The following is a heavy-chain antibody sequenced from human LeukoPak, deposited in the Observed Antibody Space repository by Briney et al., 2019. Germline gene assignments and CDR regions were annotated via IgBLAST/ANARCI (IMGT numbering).Heavy chain of an antibody. CDR1: GGSISSSSYY. D-gene: IGHD5-24*01. J-gene: IGHJ4*02. V-gene: IGHV4-39*01. CDR2: INYSGST. Sequence: SETLSLTCTVSGGSISSSSYYWGWIRQPPGKGLEWIGSINYSGSTYYNPSLKSRVTISVDTSKNQFSLKLSSVTAADTAVYYCARRGRDGYNLDYWGQGTLVTVSS. CDR3: ARRGRDGYNLDY.